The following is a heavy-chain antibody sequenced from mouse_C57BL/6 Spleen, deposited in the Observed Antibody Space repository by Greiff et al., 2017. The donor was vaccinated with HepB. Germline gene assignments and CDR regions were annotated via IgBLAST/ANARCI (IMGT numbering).Heavy chain of an antibody. J-gene: IGHJ1*03. Sequence: VQLQQSGPELVKPGASVKMSCKASGYTFTDYNMHWVKQSHGKSLEWIGYINPNNGGTSYNQKFKGKATLTVNKSSNTAYMELRSLTSEDSAVYYCARRVYYGSNHWYFDVWGTGTTVTVSS. D-gene: IGHD1-1*01. CDR2: INPNNGGT. V-gene: IGHV1-22*01. CDR1: GYTFTDYN. CDR3: ARRVYYGSNHWYFDV.